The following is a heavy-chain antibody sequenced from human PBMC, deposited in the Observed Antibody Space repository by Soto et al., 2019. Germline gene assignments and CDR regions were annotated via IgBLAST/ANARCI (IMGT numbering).Heavy chain of an antibody. V-gene: IGHV1-69*01. D-gene: IGHD3-22*01. CDR3: ARDRTTYYYDSSGYTFDY. J-gene: IGHJ4*02. CDR1: GGTFSRHA. Sequence: QVQLVQSGAEVRKPGSSVKVSCKASGGTFSRHAISWVRQAPGQGLEWMGGIIPIFGTANHAQKFQGRVTIIADESTSTVYMELSSLRSEDTAVYYCARDRTTYYYDSSGYTFDYWGQGTLVTVSS. CDR2: IIPIFGTA.